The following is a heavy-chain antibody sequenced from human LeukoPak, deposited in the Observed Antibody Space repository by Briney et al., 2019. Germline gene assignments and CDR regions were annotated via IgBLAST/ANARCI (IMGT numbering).Heavy chain of an antibody. J-gene: IGHJ4*02. CDR1: GFTVSSNY. V-gene: IGHV3-66*01. CDR2: IYSGGST. D-gene: IGHD6-19*01. Sequence: PGGSLRLSCAASGFTVSSNYMSWVRQAPGKGLEWVSVIYSGGSTYYADSVKGRFTISRDNAKNSLYLQMNSLRAEDTAVYYCVSSGWYLFDYWGQGTLVTVSS. CDR3: VSSGWYLFDY.